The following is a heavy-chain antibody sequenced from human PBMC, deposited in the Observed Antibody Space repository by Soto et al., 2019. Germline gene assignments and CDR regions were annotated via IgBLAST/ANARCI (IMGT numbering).Heavy chain of an antibody. J-gene: IGHJ4*02. CDR3: ASRRRLSSSHFDY. CDR2: ISGSAGST. V-gene: IGHV3-23*01. D-gene: IGHD6-13*01. Sequence: EVQLLESGGGLVQPGGSLRLSCAASGFTFSSYAMSWVRQAPGKGLEWVSAISGSAGSTYYADSVKGRFTISRDNSKNTLYLQMNSLRAEDTAVYYCASRRRLSSSHFDYWGQGTLVTVSS. CDR1: GFTFSSYA.